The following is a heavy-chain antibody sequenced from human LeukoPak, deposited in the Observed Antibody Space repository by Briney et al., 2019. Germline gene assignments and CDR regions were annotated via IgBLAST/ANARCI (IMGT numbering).Heavy chain of an antibody. CDR3: ARYCSGGDCYSKALDY. V-gene: IGHV4-59*01. Sequence: SETLSLTCTVSGGSISSYYWSWIWQPPGKGLEWIGYIYYSGSTSYNPSLKSRLTISVDTSLNQFSLKLNSVTAADTAVYYCARYCSGGDCYSKALDYWGQGILVTVSS. CDR1: GGSISSYY. D-gene: IGHD2-15*01. J-gene: IGHJ4*02. CDR2: IYYSGST.